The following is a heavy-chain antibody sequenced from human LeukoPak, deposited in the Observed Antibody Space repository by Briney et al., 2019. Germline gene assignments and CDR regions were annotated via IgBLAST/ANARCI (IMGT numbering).Heavy chain of an antibody. Sequence: SETLSLTCAVSGGSFSGFYWSWIRQAPGKGLEWIGEVNDSGDTNYNTSLKSRVTMSVDTSKRQFSLNLTSVTAADTATYYCARGGYCSTTICLNWIDPWGQGTQVTVSS. CDR1: GGSFSGFY. CDR2: VNDSGDT. J-gene: IGHJ5*02. CDR3: ARGGYCSTTICLNWIDP. D-gene: IGHD2-2*01. V-gene: IGHV4-34*01.